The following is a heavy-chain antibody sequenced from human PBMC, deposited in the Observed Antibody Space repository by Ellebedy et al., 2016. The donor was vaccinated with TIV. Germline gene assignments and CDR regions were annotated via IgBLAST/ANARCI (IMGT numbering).Heavy chain of an antibody. Sequence: GESLKISCAASGFTFDDYTMHWVRQAPGKGLEWVSLISWDGGSTYYADSVKGRFTISRDNSKNTLYLQMNSLRAEDTALYYCAKDSGWEHEYWGQGTLVTISS. CDR3: AKDSGWEHEY. CDR2: ISWDGGST. CDR1: GFTFDDYT. D-gene: IGHD4-23*01. V-gene: IGHV3-43*01. J-gene: IGHJ4*02.